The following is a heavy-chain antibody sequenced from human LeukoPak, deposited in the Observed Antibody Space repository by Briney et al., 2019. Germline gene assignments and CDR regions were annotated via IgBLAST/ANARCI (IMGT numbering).Heavy chain of an antibody. CDR2: INPSGGST. Sequence: ASVKVSCKASGYTFTSYYMHWVRQAPEQGLEWMGIINPSGGSTSYAQKFQGRVTMTRDTSTSTVYMELSSLRSEDTAVYYCAREYCSGGSCYTGWFDPWGQGTLVTVSS. D-gene: IGHD2-15*01. V-gene: IGHV1-46*03. CDR1: GYTFTSYY. J-gene: IGHJ5*02. CDR3: AREYCSGGSCYTGWFDP.